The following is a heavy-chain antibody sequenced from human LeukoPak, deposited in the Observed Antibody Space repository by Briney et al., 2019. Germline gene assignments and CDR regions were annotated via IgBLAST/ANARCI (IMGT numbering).Heavy chain of an antibody. V-gene: IGHV4-59*12. D-gene: IGHD6-13*01. CDR1: GGSISSYY. J-gene: IGHJ4*02. CDR2: IYYSGST. Sequence: SETLSLTCTVSGGSISSYYWSWIRQPPGKGLEWIGYIYYSGSTNYNPSLKSRVTMSVDTSKNQFSLKLSSVTAADTAVYYCAREGYSSSWSSLIDYWGQGTLVTVSS. CDR3: AREGYSSSWSSLIDY.